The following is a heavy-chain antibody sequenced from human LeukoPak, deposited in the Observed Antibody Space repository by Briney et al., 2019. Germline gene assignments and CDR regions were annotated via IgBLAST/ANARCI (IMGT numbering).Heavy chain of an antibody. CDR2: IYYSGST. V-gene: IGHV4-39*01. J-gene: IGHJ4*02. CDR1: GGSISSSSYY. Sequence: SETLSLTCTVSGGSISSSSYYWGWIRQPPGKGLQWIGSIYYSGSTYYNPSLKSRVTISVDTSKNQCSLKLCSVTAADAAVYYCARGIAAAGIGGYYFDYWGQGTLVTVSS. D-gene: IGHD6-13*01. CDR3: ARGIAAAGIGGYYFDY.